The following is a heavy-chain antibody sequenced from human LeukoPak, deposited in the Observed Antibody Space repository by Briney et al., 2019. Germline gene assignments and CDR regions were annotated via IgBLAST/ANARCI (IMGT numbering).Heavy chain of an antibody. CDR1: GGSISSYY. CDR3: VGDVSYYGMDV. J-gene: IGHJ6*02. CDR2: IYTSGST. V-gene: IGHV4-4*07. Sequence: ASETLSLTCTVSGGSISSYYWSWIRQPAGKGLEWIGRIYTSGSTNYNPSLKSRVTMSVDTSKNQFSLKLSSVTAADTAVYYCVGDVSYYGMDVWGQGTTVTVSS.